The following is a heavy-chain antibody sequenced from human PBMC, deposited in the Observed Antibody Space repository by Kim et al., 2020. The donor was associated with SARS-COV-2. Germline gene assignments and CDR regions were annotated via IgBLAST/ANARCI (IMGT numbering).Heavy chain of an antibody. Sequence: GGSLRLSCAASGFTFSSYAMSWVRQAPGKGLEWVSAISGSGGSTYYADSVKGRFTISRDNSKNTLYLQMNSLRAEDTAVYYCAKDSPPRITIFGVVIPPLDYWGQGTLVTVSS. CDR3: AKDSPPRITIFGVVIPPLDY. CDR2: ISGSGGST. V-gene: IGHV3-23*01. J-gene: IGHJ4*02. D-gene: IGHD3-3*01. CDR1: GFTFSSYA.